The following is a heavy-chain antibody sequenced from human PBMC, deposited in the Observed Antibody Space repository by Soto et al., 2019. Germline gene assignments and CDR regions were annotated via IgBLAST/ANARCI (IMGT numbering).Heavy chain of an antibody. CDR2: IYYSGST. CDR3: ARTDSSGTYDY. CDR1: GGSISSYY. Sequence: SETLSLTCTVSGGSISSYYWSWIRQPPGKGLEWIGYIYYSGSTNYNPSLKSRVTISVDASKNQFSLKLSSVTAADTAVYYCARTDSSGTYDYWGQGTLVTVSS. V-gene: IGHV4-59*01. D-gene: IGHD3-22*01. J-gene: IGHJ4*02.